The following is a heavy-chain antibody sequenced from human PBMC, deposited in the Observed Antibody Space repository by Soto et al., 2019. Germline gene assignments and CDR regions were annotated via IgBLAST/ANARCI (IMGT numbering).Heavy chain of an antibody. V-gene: IGHV4-59*01. Sequence: QVQLQESGPGLVKPSETLSLTCTVSGGSISSYYWSWIRQPPGKGLEWIGYIYYSGSTNYNPSLKSRVTISVDTSKNQFSLRLSSVTAADPAVYYCARRWGPTFDFWGQGTLVTVSS. CDR1: GGSISSYY. D-gene: IGHD1-26*01. J-gene: IGHJ4*02. CDR3: ARRWGPTFDF. CDR2: IYYSGST.